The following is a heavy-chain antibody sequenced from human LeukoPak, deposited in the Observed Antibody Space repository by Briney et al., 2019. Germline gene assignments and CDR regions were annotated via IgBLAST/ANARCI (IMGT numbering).Heavy chain of an antibody. D-gene: IGHD4-17*01. CDR2: IKQDGSEK. J-gene: IGHJ4*02. CDR1: GFTFRSYW. CDR3: ARVGGDQVGY. V-gene: IGHV3-7*05. Sequence: PGGSLRLSCAVSGFTFRSYWMSWVRQAPGKGLEWVANIKQDGSEKYYVDSVKGRFTISRDNAKNSLYLQMNSLRGEDTAVYYCARVGGDQVGYWGQGTLVTVSS.